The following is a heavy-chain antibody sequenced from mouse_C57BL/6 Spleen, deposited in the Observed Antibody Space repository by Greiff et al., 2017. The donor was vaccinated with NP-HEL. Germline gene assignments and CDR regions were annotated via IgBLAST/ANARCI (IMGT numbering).Heavy chain of an antibody. CDR3: ARSPFFDY. CDR1: GFTFSDYG. V-gene: IGHV5-17*01. Sequence: EVQLVASGGGLVKPGGSLKLSCAASGFTFSDYGMHWVRQAPEKGLEWVAYISSGSSTIDYADTVKGRYTISRDNAKNTLFLQMTSLRSEDTAMYYCARSPFFDYWGQGTTLTVSS. CDR2: ISSGSSTI. J-gene: IGHJ2*01.